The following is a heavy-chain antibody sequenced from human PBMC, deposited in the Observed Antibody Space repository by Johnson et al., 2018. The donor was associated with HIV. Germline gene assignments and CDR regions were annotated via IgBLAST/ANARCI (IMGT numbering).Heavy chain of an antibody. CDR1: GFTVSNNY. CDR3: ARSGPNLAFDF. Sequence: VQLVESGGGLVQPGGSLRLACAASGFTVSNNYMSWVRQAPGKGLVWVSRISSDGSSTYYADSVKGRFTISRDNARNTMFLQMNSLRAEDTAVYYCARSGPNLAFDFWGQGTMVTVSS. V-gene: IGHV3-74*02. CDR2: ISSDGSST. J-gene: IGHJ3*01. D-gene: IGHD1-1*01.